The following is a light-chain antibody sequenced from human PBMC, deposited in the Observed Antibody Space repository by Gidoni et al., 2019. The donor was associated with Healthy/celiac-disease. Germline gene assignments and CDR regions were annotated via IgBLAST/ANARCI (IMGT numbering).Light chain of an antibody. CDR2: AAS. CDR3: QQSYSTLWT. J-gene: IGKJ1*01. V-gene: IGKV1-39*01. CDR1: QSISSY. Sequence: DIQMTQSPSSLSASVGDRVTITCRASQSISSYLNWYQQKPGKAPKLLIYAASGLQSGVPSRFSGSGSGTDFTLTISSLQPEDFATYYCQQSYSTLWTFXPXTKVEIK.